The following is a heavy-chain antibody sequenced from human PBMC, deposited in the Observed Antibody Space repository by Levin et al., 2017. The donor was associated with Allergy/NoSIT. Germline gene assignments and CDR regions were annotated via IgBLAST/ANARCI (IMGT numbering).Heavy chain of an antibody. J-gene: IGHJ3*02. D-gene: IGHD1-26*01. CDR1: GFTFSGSA. CDR3: TRRTWELLPDGAFDI. CDR2: IRSKANTYAT. V-gene: IGHV3-73*01. Sequence: GGSLRLSCAASGFTFSGSAMHWVRQASGKGLEWVGRIRSKANTYATAYAASVKGRFTISRDDSKNTAYLQMNSLKTEDTAVYYCTRRTWELLPDGAFDIWGQGTMVTVSS.